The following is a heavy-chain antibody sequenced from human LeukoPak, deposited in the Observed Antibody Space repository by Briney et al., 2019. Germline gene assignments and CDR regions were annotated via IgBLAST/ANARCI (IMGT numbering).Heavy chain of an antibody. CDR1: GFTFSSYA. V-gene: IGHV3-23*01. CDR2: ISGSAYST. CDR3: ARGDWYYVY. Sequence: PGGSLRLSCAASGFTFSSYAMSWVRQAPGKGLEWVSAISGSAYSTYYADSVKGRFTISRDNAKNSLYLQMNSLRAEDTAVYYCARGDWYYVYWGQGTLVTVSS. D-gene: IGHD3-10*02. J-gene: IGHJ4*02.